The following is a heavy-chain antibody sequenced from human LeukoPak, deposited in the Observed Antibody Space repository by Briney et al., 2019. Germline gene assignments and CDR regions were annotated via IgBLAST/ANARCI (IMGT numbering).Heavy chain of an antibody. CDR3: ASLGHCSGGNCYTYYFDA. Sequence: SVKVSCKASGGTFSNYGISWVRQAPGQGLEWMGGIIPISRTVQYAQKFRDRVTLTADESTNTALMELSSLRSEDTATYYCASLGHCSGGNCYTYYFDAWGQGTLVTVSS. CDR2: IIPISRTV. D-gene: IGHD2-15*01. CDR1: GGTFSNYG. V-gene: IGHV1-69*01. J-gene: IGHJ4*02.